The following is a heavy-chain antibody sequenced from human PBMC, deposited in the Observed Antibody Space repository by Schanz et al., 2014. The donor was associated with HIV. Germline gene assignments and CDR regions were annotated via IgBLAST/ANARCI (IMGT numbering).Heavy chain of an antibody. CDR2: IWYDGSNK. V-gene: IGHV3-33*06. D-gene: IGHD1-20*01. CDR3: AKDQGDITGTPFDY. CDR1: GFTFSNYG. Sequence: VVLVESGGGVVQPGRSLRLSCAASGFTFSNYGMHWVRQAPGKGLEWVALIWYDGSNKYYADSVKGRFTISRDNSKNTLFLQMNSLRAEDTAMYYCAKDQGDITGTPFDYWGQGTLVTVSS. J-gene: IGHJ4*02.